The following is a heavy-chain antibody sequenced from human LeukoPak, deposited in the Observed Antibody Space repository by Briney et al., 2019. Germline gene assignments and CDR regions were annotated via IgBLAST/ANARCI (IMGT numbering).Heavy chain of an antibody. V-gene: IGHV3-74*01. CDR1: GFTFSSYW. D-gene: IGHD3-22*01. CDR2: FISDGSTT. J-gene: IGHJ3*02. Sequence: HPGGSLRLSCAASGFTFSSYWMHWVRQAPGKGLVWVSRFISDGSTTTYADSVKGRFTISRDNSKNTVSLQMNSLRAEDTAVYYCARDRTKQWLDDAFDIWGQGTMVTVSS. CDR3: ARDRTKQWLDDAFDI.